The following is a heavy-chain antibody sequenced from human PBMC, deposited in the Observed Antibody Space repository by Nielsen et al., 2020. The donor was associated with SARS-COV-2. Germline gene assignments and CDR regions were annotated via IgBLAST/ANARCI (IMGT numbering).Heavy chain of an antibody. CDR3: VGIVGAL. CDR2: ITGNSDYK. D-gene: IGHD1-26*01. V-gene: IGHV3-21*06. CDR1: GFSCSNYS. J-gene: IGHJ4*02. Sequence: GESLKTSCVASGFSCSNYSMNWVRQAPGKGLEWVSVITGNSDYKSYADSLRGRFTIVRDNAKNSLYLQMNSLRVEDTAVYYCVGIVGALWGQGTLVTVSS.